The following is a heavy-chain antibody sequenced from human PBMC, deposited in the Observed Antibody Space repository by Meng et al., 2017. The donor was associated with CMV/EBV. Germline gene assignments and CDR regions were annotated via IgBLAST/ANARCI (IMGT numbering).Heavy chain of an antibody. V-gene: IGHV1-2*06. D-gene: IGHD2-2*01. CDR3: ARGRYCSSTSCSDFQH. CDR2: INPNSGGT. J-gene: IGHJ1*01. Sequence: ASVKVSCKASGYTFTGYYMHWVRQAPGQGLEWLGRINPNSGGTNYAQKFQGRVTMTRDTSISTAYMQLSRLRSDDTAVYYCARGRYCSSTSCSDFQHWGQGTLVTVSS. CDR1: GYTFTGYY.